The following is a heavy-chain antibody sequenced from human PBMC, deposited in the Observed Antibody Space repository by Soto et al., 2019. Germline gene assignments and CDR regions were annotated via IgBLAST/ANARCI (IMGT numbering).Heavy chain of an antibody. Sequence: SETLSLTCTVSGGSISNYYWSWIRQPPGKGLEWIGHIFYTGNTNYNPALKSRVTISVDTSKNQFSLKLTSVTAADTAVYYCARDSGYNYGYFRWFDPWGQGTLVTVS. CDR1: GGSISNYY. CDR3: ARDSGYNYGYFRWFDP. D-gene: IGHD5-18*01. CDR2: IFYTGNT. V-gene: IGHV4-59*01. J-gene: IGHJ5*02.